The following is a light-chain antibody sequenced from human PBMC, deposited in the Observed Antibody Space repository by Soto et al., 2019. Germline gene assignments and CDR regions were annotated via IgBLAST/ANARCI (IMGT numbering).Light chain of an antibody. Sequence: EIVLTQSPGTLSLSPGERATLSCRASESVSSSYLAWYQQKPGQAPRLLIYDASSRATGIPDRFSGSGSGTDFTLTISRLEPEDFAVYYCQQDGSSHPNTFGGGTKVEI. CDR1: ESVSSSY. V-gene: IGKV3-20*01. CDR3: QQDGSSHPNT. J-gene: IGKJ4*01. CDR2: DAS.